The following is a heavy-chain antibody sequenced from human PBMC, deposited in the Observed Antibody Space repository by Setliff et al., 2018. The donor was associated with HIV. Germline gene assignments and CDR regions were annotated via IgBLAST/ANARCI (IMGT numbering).Heavy chain of an antibody. CDR2: IYPDDSNI. CDR1: DYTFSTYW. V-gene: IGHV5-51*01. J-gene: IGHJ3*02. CDR3: ARRDGRSMNAFEI. Sequence: GESLKISCKALDYTFSTYWIGWVRRKPGEGLEWMGIIYPDDSNIRYNPSFQNRVTISADKSITTAYLQINNLKASDTATYYCARRDGRSMNAFEIWGPGTMVTVS. D-gene: IGHD6-13*01.